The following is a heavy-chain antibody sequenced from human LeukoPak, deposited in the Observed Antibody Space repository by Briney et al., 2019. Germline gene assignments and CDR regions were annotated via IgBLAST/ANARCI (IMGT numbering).Heavy chain of an antibody. CDR3: AREGITGTLGAFDI. D-gene: IGHD1-20*01. Sequence: GGSLRLSCAASGFTFSDYYMSWIRQAPRKGLEWVSYISSSGSTIYYADSVKGRFTISRDNAKDSLYLQMNSLRAEDTAVYYCAREGITGTLGAFDIWGQGTMVTVSS. CDR2: ISSSGSTI. V-gene: IGHV3-11*01. CDR1: GFTFSDYY. J-gene: IGHJ3*02.